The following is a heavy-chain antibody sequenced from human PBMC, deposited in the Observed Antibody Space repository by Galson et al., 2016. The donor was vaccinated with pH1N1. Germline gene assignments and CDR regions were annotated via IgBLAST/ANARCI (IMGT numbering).Heavy chain of an antibody. CDR1: GYTSTGNY. V-gene: IGHV1-2*02. Sequence: SVKVSCKASGYTSTGNYVHWVRQAPGQGLEWMGWINPDSGGTNYAQRFQGRVTMTRDTSTSTAYMELSRLTSDDTAVYYCTRVGRLRSDFDPWGQGTLVTVSS. CDR3: TRVGRLRSDFDP. D-gene: IGHD3-16*01. CDR2: INPDSGGT. J-gene: IGHJ5*02.